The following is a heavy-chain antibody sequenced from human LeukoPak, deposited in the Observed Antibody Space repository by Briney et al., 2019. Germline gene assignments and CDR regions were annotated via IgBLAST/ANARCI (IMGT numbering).Heavy chain of an antibody. D-gene: IGHD5-24*01. Sequence: PGGSLRLSCAASGFTFSDYYMSWIRQPPGKGLEWVSYISSSGSTIYYADSVKGRFTISRDNAKNSLYLQMNSLRAEDTAVYYCARDQTVEMATTEDYWGQGTLVTVSS. V-gene: IGHV3-11*01. CDR3: ARDQTVEMATTEDY. CDR1: GFTFSDYY. J-gene: IGHJ4*02. CDR2: ISSSGSTI.